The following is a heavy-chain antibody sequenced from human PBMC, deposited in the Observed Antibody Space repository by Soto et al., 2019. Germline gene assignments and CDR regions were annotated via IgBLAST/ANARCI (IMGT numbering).Heavy chain of an antibody. CDR3: AKAPVVVVVAEGRDI. D-gene: IGHD2-15*01. CDR2: ISGSGGST. CDR1: GFTFSSYA. J-gene: IGHJ3*02. V-gene: IGHV3-23*01. Sequence: AGGSLRLSCAASGFTFSSYAMSWVRQAPGKGLEWVSAISGSGGSTYYADSVKGRFTISRDNSKNTLYLQMNSLRAEDTAVYYCAKAPVVVVVAEGRDIWGQGTMVTVSS.